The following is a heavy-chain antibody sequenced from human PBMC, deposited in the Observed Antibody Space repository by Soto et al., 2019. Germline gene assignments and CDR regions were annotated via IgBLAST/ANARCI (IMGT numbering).Heavy chain of an antibody. V-gene: IGHV4-30-4*01. D-gene: IGHD2-2*01. J-gene: IGHJ6*02. Sequence: SETLSLTCTVSGGSISSGDYYWSWIRQPPGKGLEWIGYIYYSGSTYYNLSLKSRVTISVDTSKNQFSLKLSSVTAADTAVYYCARDRGYCISTSCATYYYGMDVWGQGTTVTVSS. CDR2: IYYSGST. CDR3: ARDRGYCISTSCATYYYGMDV. CDR1: GGSISSGDYY.